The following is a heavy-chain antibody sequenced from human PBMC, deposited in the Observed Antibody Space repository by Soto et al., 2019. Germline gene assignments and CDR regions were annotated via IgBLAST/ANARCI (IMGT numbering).Heavy chain of an antibody. Sequence: SVKVSCKASGVTFSSYAISWVRQAPGQGLEWMGGIIPIFGTANYAQRFQGRVTITADESTSTAYMELSSLRSEDTAVYYCARSVSFRYQLLKRGMDVWGQGTTVTVSS. CDR3: ARSVSFRYQLLKRGMDV. J-gene: IGHJ6*02. D-gene: IGHD2-2*01. V-gene: IGHV1-69*13. CDR1: GVTFSSYA. CDR2: IIPIFGTA.